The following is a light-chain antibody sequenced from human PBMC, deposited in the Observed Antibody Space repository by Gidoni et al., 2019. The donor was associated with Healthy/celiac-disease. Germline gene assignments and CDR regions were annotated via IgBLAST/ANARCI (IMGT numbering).Light chain of an antibody. CDR3: QQYYSTPPVT. CDR1: QSVLYSSNNKNY. CDR2: WAS. J-gene: IGKJ4*01. V-gene: IGKV4-1*01. Sequence: DIVMTQSPDSLAVSLGERATINCKSSQSVLYSSNNKNYLAWYPQKPGQPPKLLIYWASTRESGVPDRFSGSGSGTDFTLTISSLQAEDVAVYYCQQYYSTPPVTFGGXTKVEIK.